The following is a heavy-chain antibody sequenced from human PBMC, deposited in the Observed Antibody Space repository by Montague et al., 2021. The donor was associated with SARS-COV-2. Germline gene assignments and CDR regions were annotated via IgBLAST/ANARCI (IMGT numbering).Heavy chain of an antibody. D-gene: IGHD3-22*01. CDR1: GGSISSSSYY. CDR3: ARFPTSYYYDSKAAPATPDAFDI. Sequence: SETLSLTCTVSGGSISSSSYYWGWIRQPPGKGLEWIGSIYYSGSTYYNPSLKSRVTISVDTPKNQFSLKLCSVTAADTAVYYCARFPTSYYYDSKAAPATPDAFDIWGQGTMVTVSS. J-gene: IGHJ3*02. V-gene: IGHV4-39*01. CDR2: IYYSGST.